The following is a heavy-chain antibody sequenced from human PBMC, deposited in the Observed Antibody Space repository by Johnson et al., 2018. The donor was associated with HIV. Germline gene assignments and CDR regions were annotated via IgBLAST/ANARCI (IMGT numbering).Heavy chain of an antibody. CDR2: IGTTGDP. J-gene: IGHJ3*02. CDR3: NRHDVIVGATTVNYDAFDI. D-gene: IGHD1-26*01. V-gene: IGHV3-13*05. Sequence: VQLVESGGGLVQPGGSLRLSCAASGFTFSRFDMHWVRQVTGKGLEWVAGIGTTGDPYYPGSVKGRFTIPRDDSKNTAYLQMNSLKTVDTAVYYCNRHDVIVGATTVNYDAFDIWGQGTMVTVSS. CDR1: GFTFSRFD.